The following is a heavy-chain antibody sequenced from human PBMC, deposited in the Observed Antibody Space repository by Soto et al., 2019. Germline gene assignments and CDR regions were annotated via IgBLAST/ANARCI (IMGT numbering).Heavy chain of an antibody. CDR1: GGSISSDHYH. D-gene: IGHD5-18*01. J-gene: IGHJ6*02. Sequence: QVQLQESGPGLVRPSQTLSLTCTVSGGSISSDHYHWTWIRQTPGKGLEWSGYIHYSGSVYYNPSLRSRVNRSVDTSKDLFSLKLSSVKGADTAVYFCVREDAGGDRDYYGLDVWGQGTTVTVSS. CDR3: VREDAGGDRDYYGLDV. V-gene: IGHV4-30-4*01. CDR2: IHYSGSV.